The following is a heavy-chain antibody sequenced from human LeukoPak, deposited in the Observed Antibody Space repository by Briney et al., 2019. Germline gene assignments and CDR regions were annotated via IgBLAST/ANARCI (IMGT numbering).Heavy chain of an antibody. CDR1: GGTFSSYA. V-gene: IGHV1-69*13. D-gene: IGHD3-22*01. J-gene: IGHJ4*02. Sequence: SVKVSCKASGGTFSSYAISWVRQAPGQGLEWMGGIIPIFGTANYAQKFQGRVTITADESTSTAYMELRSLRSDDTAVYYCAREKVYDSSGYYSGGGRELDYWGQGTLVTVSS. CDR2: IIPIFGTA. CDR3: AREKVYDSSGYYSGGGRELDY.